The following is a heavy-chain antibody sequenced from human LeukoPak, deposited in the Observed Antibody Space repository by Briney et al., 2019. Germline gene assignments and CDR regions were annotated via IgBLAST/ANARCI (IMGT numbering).Heavy chain of an antibody. V-gene: IGHV3-23*01. CDR1: GFTFSSYA. J-gene: IGHJ4*02. CDR2: ISGSGGGT. Sequence: GGSLRLSCAASGFTFSSYAMSWVRQAPGKGLEWVSAISGSGGGTYYADSVKGRFTISRDNAKNSLFLQMNSLRAEDTAVYYCARDDHSNYDFDYWGQGTLVTVSS. D-gene: IGHD4-11*01. CDR3: ARDDHSNYDFDY.